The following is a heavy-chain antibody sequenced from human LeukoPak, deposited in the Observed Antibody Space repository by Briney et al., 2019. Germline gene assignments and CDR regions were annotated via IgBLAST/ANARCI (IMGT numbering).Heavy chain of an antibody. D-gene: IGHD3-10*01. J-gene: IGHJ5*02. Sequence: SGTLSLTCTVSGDSISSYYWSWIRQPAGKGLEWIGRIYTSGSTNYNPSLKSRVTISVDKSKNQFSLKLSSVTAADTAVYYCARDTTYYYGSGSYFNWFDPWGQGTLVTVSS. CDR1: GDSISSYY. CDR2: IYTSGST. CDR3: ARDTTYYYGSGSYFNWFDP. V-gene: IGHV4-4*07.